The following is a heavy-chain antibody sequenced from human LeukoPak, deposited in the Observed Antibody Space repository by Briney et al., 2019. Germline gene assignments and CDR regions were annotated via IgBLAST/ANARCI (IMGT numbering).Heavy chain of an antibody. D-gene: IGHD3-9*01. V-gene: IGHV3-30*02. CDR1: GFTFSSYG. CDR3: AKEEIYYDILTGGAHFDY. CDR2: IRYDGSNK. J-gene: IGHJ4*02. Sequence: GGSLRLSCAASGFTFSSYGMHWVRQAPSKGLEWVAFIRYDGSNKYYADSVKGRFTISRDNSKNTLYLQMNSLRAEDTAVYYCAKEEIYYDILTGGAHFDYWGQGTLVTVSS.